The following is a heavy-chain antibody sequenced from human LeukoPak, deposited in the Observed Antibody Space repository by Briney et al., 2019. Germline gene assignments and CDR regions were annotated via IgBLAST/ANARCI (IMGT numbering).Heavy chain of an antibody. CDR1: GFTFSSYG. J-gene: IGHJ4*02. CDR2: IRYDGSNK. CDR3: AKDREMATIIDY. Sequence: GGSLRLSCAASGFTFSSYGMHWVRQAPGKGLEWVAFIRYDGSNKYYADSVKGRFTISRDNSKNTLYLQMNSLRAEDTAVYYCAKDREMATIIDYWGQGTLVAVSS. D-gene: IGHD5-24*01. V-gene: IGHV3-30*02.